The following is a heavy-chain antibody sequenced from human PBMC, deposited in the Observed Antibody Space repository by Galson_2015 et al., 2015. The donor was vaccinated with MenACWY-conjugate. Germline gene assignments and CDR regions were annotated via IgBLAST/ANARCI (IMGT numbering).Heavy chain of an antibody. CDR1: GFTFSSQW. CDR2: IKYDGRER. CDR3: ARDVSGYDASFDY. V-gene: IGHV3-7*03. D-gene: IGHD5-12*01. J-gene: IGHJ4*02. Sequence: SLRLSCGDSGFTFSSQWMSWVSQAPGKGLEWVDHIKYDGRERDYEDSVTGRFTIARDNARDSVILQMNSLRVVDTAVYYCARDVSGYDASFDYWGQGTLVTVSS.